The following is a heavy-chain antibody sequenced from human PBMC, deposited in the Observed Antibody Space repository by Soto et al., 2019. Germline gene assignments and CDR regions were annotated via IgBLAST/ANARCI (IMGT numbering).Heavy chain of an antibody. Sequence: QVQLQESGPGLVKPSQTLSLTCTVSGGSISSDDYYWSWIRQPPGKGLEWIGYIYHSGRTYYNPSLKSRMTISVDTSKNHFPLRLGAVTAADTAVYYCASILRYFDWLSGGGYYYGLDVWGQGATVTVSS. CDR2: IYHSGRT. V-gene: IGHV4-30-4*01. CDR3: ASILRYFDWLSGGGYYYGLDV. J-gene: IGHJ6*02. D-gene: IGHD3-9*01. CDR1: GGSISSDDYY.